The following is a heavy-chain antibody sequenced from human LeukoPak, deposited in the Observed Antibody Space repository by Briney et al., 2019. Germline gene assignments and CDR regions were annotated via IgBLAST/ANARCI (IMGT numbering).Heavy chain of an antibody. CDR1: GFTFSNYA. CDR2: ISGSGGST. V-gene: IGHV3-23*01. CDR3: AKDYYDSSGYPYWYFDL. D-gene: IGHD3-22*01. J-gene: IGHJ2*01. Sequence: GGSLRLSCAASGFTFSNYAMSWVRQAPGKGLEWVSAISGSGGSTYYADSVKGRFTISRDNSKNTLYLQMNSLRAEDTAVYYCAKDYYDSSGYPYWYFDLWGRGTLVTVSS.